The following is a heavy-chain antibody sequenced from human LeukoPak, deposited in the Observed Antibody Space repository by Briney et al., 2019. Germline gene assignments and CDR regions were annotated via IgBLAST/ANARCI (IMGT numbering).Heavy chain of an antibody. J-gene: IGHJ4*02. CDR3: AKEGLYDRRGYENY. D-gene: IGHD3-22*01. CDR2: IDYSGYYT. Sequence: PGGTLRLSCAASGFTFSTSGMGWVRQAPGKGLEWISAIDYSGYYTYYADSVKGRFTISRDNSKNTLFLQLHSLRAEDTALYYCAKEGLYDRRGYENYWGQGTVVTVSS. CDR1: GFTFSTSG. V-gene: IGHV3-23*01.